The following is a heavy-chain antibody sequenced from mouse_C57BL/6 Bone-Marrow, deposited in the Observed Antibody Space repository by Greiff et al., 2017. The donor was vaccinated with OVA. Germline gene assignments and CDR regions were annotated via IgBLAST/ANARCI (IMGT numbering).Heavy chain of an antibody. Sequence: VKLQQPGTELVKPGASVKLSCKASGYTFTSYWMHWVKQRPGQGLEWIGNINPSNGGTNYNEKVKSKATLTVDKSSSTAYMQLSSLTSEDAAVYYCARFERGAWFAYWGQGTLVTVSA. J-gene: IGHJ3*01. CDR1: GYTFTSYW. CDR3: ARFERGAWFAY. CDR2: INPSNGGT. V-gene: IGHV1-53*01.